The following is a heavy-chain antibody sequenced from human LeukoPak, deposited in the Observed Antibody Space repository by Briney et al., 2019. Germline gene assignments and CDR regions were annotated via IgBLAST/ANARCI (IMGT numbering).Heavy chain of an antibody. D-gene: IGHD2-8*01. CDR2: IYTSGST. Sequence: SETLSLTCTVSGGSISSYYWSWIRQPAGKGLEWLGRIYTSGSTNYNPSLKSRVTMSVDTPKNQISLKLSSVTAADTAVYYCAGLGGYCTNSVCYSTFDIWGQGTMVTVSS. J-gene: IGHJ3*02. CDR3: AGLGGYCTNSVCYSTFDI. CDR1: GGSISSYY. V-gene: IGHV4-4*07.